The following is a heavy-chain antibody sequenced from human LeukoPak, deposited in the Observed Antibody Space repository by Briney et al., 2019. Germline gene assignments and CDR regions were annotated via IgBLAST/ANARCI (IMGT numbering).Heavy chain of an antibody. V-gene: IGHV3-7*01. CDR2: IKQDGSEE. CDR3: ARESIILTHLYVWGSYRYLDY. D-gene: IGHD3-16*02. J-gene: IGHJ4*02. Sequence: GGSLRLSCAASGFTFSSYWMSWVRQAPGKGLEWVANIKQDGSEEYYVDSVKGRFTISRDNAKNSPYLQMNSLRAEDTAVYYCARESIILTHLYVWGSYRYLDYWGQGTLVTVSS. CDR1: GFTFSSYW.